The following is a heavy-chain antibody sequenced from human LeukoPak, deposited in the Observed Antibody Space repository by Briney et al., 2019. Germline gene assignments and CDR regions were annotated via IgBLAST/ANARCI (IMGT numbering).Heavy chain of an antibody. D-gene: IGHD3-16*01. CDR1: GFTFNTYS. Sequence: PGGSLRLSCAASGFTFNTYSMNWVRQAPGKGLEWLAVMSYDGSNDYYAGSLKGRLSMSRDNSRNTLSLQIKSLRPDDTAVYYCARDAGGAFYWYFDLWGRGTLVTVSS. CDR3: ARDAGGAFYWYFDL. CDR2: MSYDGSND. V-gene: IGHV3-30*03. J-gene: IGHJ2*01.